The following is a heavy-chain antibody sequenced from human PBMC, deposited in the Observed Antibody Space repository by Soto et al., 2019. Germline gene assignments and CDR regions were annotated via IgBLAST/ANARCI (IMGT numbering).Heavy chain of an antibody. V-gene: IGHV5-51*01. J-gene: IGHJ6*02. CDR2: IYPGDSDT. CDR3: AAHTTIFGPMDV. CDR1: GYSFTSYW. D-gene: IGHD3-3*01. Sequence: GESLKISCKGSGYSFTSYWIGWVRQMPGKGLEWMGIIYPGDSDTRYSPSFQGQVTISADKSISTAYLKLSSVTAADTAVYYCAAHTTIFGPMDVWGQGTTVTVSS.